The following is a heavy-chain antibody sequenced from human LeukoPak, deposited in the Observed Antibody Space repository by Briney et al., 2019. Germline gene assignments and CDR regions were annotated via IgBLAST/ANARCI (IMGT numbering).Heavy chain of an antibody. Sequence: PGGSLRLSCAASGFTFSSYAMSWVRQAPGKGLEWVSVIYSGGSTYYADSVKGRFTISRDNSKNTLYLQMNSLRAEDTAVYYCARPLMVRGVVWGQGTTVTVSS. CDR3: ARPLMVRGVV. CDR2: IYSGGST. D-gene: IGHD3-10*01. CDR1: GFTFSSYA. J-gene: IGHJ6*02. V-gene: IGHV3-53*01.